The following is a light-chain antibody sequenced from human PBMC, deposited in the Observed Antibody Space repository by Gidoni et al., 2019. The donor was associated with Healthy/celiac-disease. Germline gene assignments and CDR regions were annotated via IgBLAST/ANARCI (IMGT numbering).Light chain of an antibody. CDR3: QQYYSYPYT. J-gene: IGKJ2*01. CDR2: AAS. CDR1: QGISSY. V-gene: IGKV1-8*01. Sequence: AIRMPKSPSSLPASTGEGVTITCRASQGISSYLAWYQRKPGKAPKLLIYAASTLQSGVPSSFSGSGSGTDFTLTISCLQSEDFATYYCQQYYSYPYTFGQGTKLEIK.